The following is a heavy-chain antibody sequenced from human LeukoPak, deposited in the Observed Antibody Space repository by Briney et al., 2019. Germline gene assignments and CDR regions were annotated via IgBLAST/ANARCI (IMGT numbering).Heavy chain of an antibody. D-gene: IGHD3-22*01. V-gene: IGHV3-69-1*01. CDR2: ITVSSPI. Sequence: MSRGSLRLSCAASGFTFSTYTMNWVRQAPGEGLEWVSCITVSSPIYYSDSVKGRFTIARDDAKKSLYLQMNTLRAEDTAVYYCARDTNYYDSSGYYSGSDFDHWGQGTLVSVS. CDR1: GFTFSTYT. CDR3: ARDTNYYDSSGYYSGSDFDH. J-gene: IGHJ4*02.